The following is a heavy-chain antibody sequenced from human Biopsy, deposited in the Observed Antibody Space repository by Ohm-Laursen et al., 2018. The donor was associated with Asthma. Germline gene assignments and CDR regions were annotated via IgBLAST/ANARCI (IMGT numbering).Heavy chain of an antibody. Sequence: ASVKVSCKASGDSFSNYAISWVRQAPGQGLEWMGGIIPIFETAHYAQKFRGRITINADESTSTICMVLSSLRSEDTAVYYCARDVSYGSGGSGVWGQGTMVTVSS. CDR1: GDSFSNYA. CDR2: IIPIFETA. J-gene: IGHJ6*02. CDR3: ARDVSYGSGGSGV. D-gene: IGHD3-10*01. V-gene: IGHV1-69*13.